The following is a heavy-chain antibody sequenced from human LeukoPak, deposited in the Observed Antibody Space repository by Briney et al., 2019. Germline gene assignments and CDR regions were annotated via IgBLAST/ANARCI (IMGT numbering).Heavy chain of an antibody. V-gene: IGHV5-51*01. Sequence: GESLKISCKGSGYSFTSYWIGWVRQMPGKGLEWMGIIYPGDSDTRYSPSFQGQVTTSVDKSISTAYLQWSSLKASDTAMYYCARLLEQWLGPHYFDYWGQGTLVTVSS. CDR1: GYSFTSYW. CDR3: ARLLEQWLGPHYFDY. J-gene: IGHJ4*02. CDR2: IYPGDSDT. D-gene: IGHD6-19*01.